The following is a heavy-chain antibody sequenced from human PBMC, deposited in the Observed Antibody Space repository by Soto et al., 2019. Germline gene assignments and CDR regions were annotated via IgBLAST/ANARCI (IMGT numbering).Heavy chain of an antibody. CDR2: ISSSGNNI. Sequence: GGSLRLSCVASGFSFSSYEMNWVRQAPGKGLEWISYISSSGNNIYYADSVEGRFTISRANAKNSLYLQMNSLRAEDTAVYYCAGLIGFSPDYWGQGTLVTVSS. CDR1: GFSFSSYE. V-gene: IGHV3-48*03. D-gene: IGHD3-9*01. J-gene: IGHJ4*02. CDR3: AGLIGFSPDY.